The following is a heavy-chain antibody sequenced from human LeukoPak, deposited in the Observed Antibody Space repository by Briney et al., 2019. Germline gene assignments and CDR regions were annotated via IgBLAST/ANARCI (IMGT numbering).Heavy chain of an antibody. V-gene: IGHV1-18*01. CDR2: ISVYNGNT. Sequence: GASVKVSCKASGYTFTSYGISWVRQAPGQGLEWMGWISVYNGNTNYAQKLQGRVTMTTDTSTSTAYMELRSLRSDDTAVYYCARDHCSSTSCYKANWFDPWGQGTLVTVSS. D-gene: IGHD2-2*02. J-gene: IGHJ5*02. CDR3: ARDHCSSTSCYKANWFDP. CDR1: GYTFTSYG.